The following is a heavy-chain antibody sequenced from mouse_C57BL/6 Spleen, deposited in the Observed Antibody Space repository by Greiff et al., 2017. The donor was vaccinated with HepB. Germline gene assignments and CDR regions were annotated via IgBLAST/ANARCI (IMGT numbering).Heavy chain of an antibody. D-gene: IGHD1-1*01. CDR2: INPSNGGT. V-gene: IGHV1-53*01. J-gene: IGHJ3*01. CDR3: ARDYYGSSYVGVWFAY. Sequence: VQLKQPGTELVKPGASVKLSCKASGYTFTSYWMHWVKQRPGQGLEWIGNINPSNGGTNYNEKFKSKATLTVDKSSSTAYMQLSSLTSEDSAVYYCARDYYGSSYVGVWFAYWGQGTLVTVSA. CDR1: GYTFTSYW.